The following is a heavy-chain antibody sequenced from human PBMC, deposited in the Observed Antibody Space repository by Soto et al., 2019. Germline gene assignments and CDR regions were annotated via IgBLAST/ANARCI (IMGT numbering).Heavy chain of an antibody. Sequence: SETLSLTCAVYGGSFSGYYWSWIRQPPGKGLEWIGEINHSGSTNYNPSLKSRVTISVDTSKNQFSLKLSSVTAADTAVYYCARGRYDFWSGYPEYYFDYWGQGTLVTVS. J-gene: IGHJ4*02. CDR2: INHSGST. D-gene: IGHD3-3*01. CDR3: ARGRYDFWSGYPEYYFDY. CDR1: GGSFSGYY. V-gene: IGHV4-34*01.